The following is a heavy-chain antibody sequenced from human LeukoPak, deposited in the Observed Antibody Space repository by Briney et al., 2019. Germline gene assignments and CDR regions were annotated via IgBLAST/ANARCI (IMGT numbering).Heavy chain of an antibody. D-gene: IGHD6-19*01. CDR3: ARDQRWLVLGWFDP. CDR1: GYTFTGYY. J-gene: IGHJ5*02. CDR2: INPNSGGT. V-gene: IGHV1-2*06. Sequence: ASVKVSCKASGYTFTGYYMHWVRQAPGQGLEWMGRINPNSGGTDYAQKFQGRVTMTRDTSISTAYMELSRLRSDDTAVYYCARDQRWLVLGWFDPWGQGTLVTVSS.